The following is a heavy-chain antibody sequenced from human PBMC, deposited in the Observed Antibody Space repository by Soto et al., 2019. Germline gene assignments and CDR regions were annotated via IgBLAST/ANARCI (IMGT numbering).Heavy chain of an antibody. CDR2: ISSSSSYT. CDR3: ARTNRFDAFDI. CDR1: GFTFSDYY. V-gene: IGHV3-11*06. Sequence: QVQLVESGGGLVKPGGSLRLSCAASGFTFSDYYMSWIRQAPGKGLEWVSYISSSSSYTNYADSVKGRFTISRDNAKNSLHLQMNSLRAEDTAVYYCARTNRFDAFDIWGQGTMVTVSS. J-gene: IGHJ3*02.